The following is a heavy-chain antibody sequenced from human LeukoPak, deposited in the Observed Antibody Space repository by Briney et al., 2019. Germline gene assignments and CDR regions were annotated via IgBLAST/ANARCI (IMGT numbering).Heavy chain of an antibody. CDR2: IRYDGSNK. D-gene: IGHD2-2*01. CDR1: GFTFSSYG. V-gene: IGHV3-30*02. J-gene: IGHJ4*02. Sequence: GGSLRLSCAASGFTFSSYGMHWVRQAPGKGLEWVAFIRYDGSNKYYADSVKGRFTISRDNSKNTLYLQMNSLRAEDTAVYYCAKEHLGYCSSTSCSGGSDYWGQGTLVTVSS. CDR3: AKEHLGYCSSTSCSGGSDY.